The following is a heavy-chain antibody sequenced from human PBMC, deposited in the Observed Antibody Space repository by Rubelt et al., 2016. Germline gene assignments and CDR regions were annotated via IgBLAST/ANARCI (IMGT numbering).Heavy chain of an antibody. CDR3: ARQSYSSSHRVDY. CDR2: INHSGST. D-gene: IGHD6-6*01. CDR1: GGSFSGYY. V-gene: IGHV4-34*01. Sequence: QVQLQQWGAGLLKPSETLSLTCAVYGGSFSGYYWSWIRQPPGKGLEWIGEINHSGSTNYNPSLKSRVTISVDTSKNQFSLKLSSVTAADTAVYYCARQSYSSSHRVDYWGQGTLVTVSS. J-gene: IGHJ4*02.